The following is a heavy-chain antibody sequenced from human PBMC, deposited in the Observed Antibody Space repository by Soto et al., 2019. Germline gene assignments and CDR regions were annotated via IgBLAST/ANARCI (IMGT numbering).Heavy chain of an antibody. CDR1: GDSVSSNSAA. V-gene: IGHV6-1*01. J-gene: IGHJ6*03. CDR2: TYYRSRWYN. CDR3: AGTTSHQWYYMDV. Sequence: QVQLQESGPGLVKPSQTLSLTCAISGDSVSSNSAAWNWIRLSPSRGLEWLARTYYRSRWYNDYAVSVRSRIPVKPDTSKNQFSLQLTSVTAEDTAVYYCAGTTSHQWYYMDVWGKGTTVTVSS. D-gene: IGHD1-7*01.